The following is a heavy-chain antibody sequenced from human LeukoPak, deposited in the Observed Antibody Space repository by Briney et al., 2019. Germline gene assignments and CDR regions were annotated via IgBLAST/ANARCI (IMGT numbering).Heavy chain of an antibody. Sequence: GGSLRLSCAASGFTFSSYAMSWVRQAPGKGLEWVSAISGSGGSTYYVDSVKGRFTISRDNSKNTLYLQMNSLRAEDTAVYYCAKFISGYSYYFDYWGQGTLVTVSS. CDR1: GFTFSSYA. J-gene: IGHJ4*02. CDR2: ISGSGGST. D-gene: IGHD3-22*01. V-gene: IGHV3-23*01. CDR3: AKFISGYSYYFDY.